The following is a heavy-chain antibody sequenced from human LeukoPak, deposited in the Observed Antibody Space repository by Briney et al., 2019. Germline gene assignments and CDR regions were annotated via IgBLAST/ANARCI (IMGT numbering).Heavy chain of an antibody. V-gene: IGHV1-18*01. CDR1: GGTFSSYA. J-gene: IGHJ4*02. CDR2: ISAYNGDT. CDR3: ARGGYYGSGSFPDY. Sequence: ASVKVSCKASGGTFSSYAISWVRQAPGQGLDWMGWISAYNGDTNYAQKFQGRVTMTTDTSTSTAYMELRSLRSDDTAVYYCARGGYYGSGSFPDYWGQGTLVTVSS. D-gene: IGHD3-10*01.